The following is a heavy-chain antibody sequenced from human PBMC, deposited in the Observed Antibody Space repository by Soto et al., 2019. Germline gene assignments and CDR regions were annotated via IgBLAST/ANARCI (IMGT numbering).Heavy chain of an antibody. V-gene: IGHV4-30-4*01. CDR1: GGSISSGDYY. Sequence: SETLSLSCTVSGGSISSGDYYWSWIRQPPGKGLEWIGYIYYSGSTYYNPSLKSRVTISVDTSKNQFSLKLSSVTAADTAVYYCARATATRRWNYFDYWGQGTLVTVSS. J-gene: IGHJ4*02. CDR3: ARATATRRWNYFDY. CDR2: IYYSGST. D-gene: IGHD5-12*01.